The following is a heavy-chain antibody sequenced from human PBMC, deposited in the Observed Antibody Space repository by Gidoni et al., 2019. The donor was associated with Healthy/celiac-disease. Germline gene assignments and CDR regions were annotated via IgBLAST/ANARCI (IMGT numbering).Heavy chain of an antibody. V-gene: IGHV1-2*04. CDR2: INPNSGGT. CDR3: ARGVGSSWYLDAFDI. J-gene: IGHJ3*02. D-gene: IGHD6-13*01. Sequence: VRQAPGQGLEWMGWINPNSGGTNYAQKFQGWVTMTRDTSISTAYMELSRLRSDDTAVYYCARGVGSSWYLDAFDIWGQGTMVTVSS.